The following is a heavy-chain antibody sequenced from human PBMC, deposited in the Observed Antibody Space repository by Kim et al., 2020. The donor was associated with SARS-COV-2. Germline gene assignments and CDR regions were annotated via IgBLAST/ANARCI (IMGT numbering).Heavy chain of an antibody. D-gene: IGHD1-26*01. CDR2: ISNSGGNT. J-gene: IGHJ4*02. CDR3: ANGRD. V-gene: IGHV3-23*01. Sequence: GGSLRLSCAASGFSFSSSDMSWVRQAPGKGLEWVSAISNSGGNTYYADSVKGRFTISRDNSKNTLYLQMNSLRVDDTAEYFCANGRDWGQGTLVTVSS. CDR1: GFSFSSSD.